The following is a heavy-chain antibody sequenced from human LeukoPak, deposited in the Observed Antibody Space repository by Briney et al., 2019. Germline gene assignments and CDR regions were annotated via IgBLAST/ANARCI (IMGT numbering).Heavy chain of an antibody. D-gene: IGHD3-9*01. CDR2: INANSGGT. J-gene: IGHJ4*02. V-gene: IGHV1-2*02. Sequence: GASGKVSCKASGYTFTGYYMHWVRQAPGQGLEWMGWINANSGGTNYAQKFQGRVTMTRDTSISTAYMELSRLRSDDTAVYYCARSSRYDIWTGYPYWGQGTLVTVS. CDR1: GYTFTGYY. CDR3: ARSSRYDIWTGYPY.